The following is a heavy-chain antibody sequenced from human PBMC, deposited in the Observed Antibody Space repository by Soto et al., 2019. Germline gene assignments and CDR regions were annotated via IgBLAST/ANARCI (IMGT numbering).Heavy chain of an antibody. D-gene: IGHD3-22*01. Sequence: GESLKISCKASGYTFTSYWIGWVRQMPGKGLEWMGIIYPSNSETRFSPSFQGQVTLSADKSIFTAYLQWSSLRASDTAIYYCARQAYHYDTYSFGYWGQGTLVTVSS. CDR1: GYTFTSYW. V-gene: IGHV5-51*01. J-gene: IGHJ4*02. CDR2: IYPSNSET. CDR3: ARQAYHYDTYSFGY.